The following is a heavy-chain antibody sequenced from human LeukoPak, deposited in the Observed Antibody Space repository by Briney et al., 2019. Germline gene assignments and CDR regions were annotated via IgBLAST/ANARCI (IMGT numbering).Heavy chain of an antibody. CDR1: GYTFTNYG. Sequence: ASVKVSCKASGYTFTNYGITWVRQAPGQGLEWMGIINPSGGSTSYHQKFQGRVTMTSDTSTSTVYVELSSLRSEDTAVYYCARGGFKHYYDSSGYDANTPLDYWGQGTLVTVSS. J-gene: IGHJ4*02. D-gene: IGHD3-22*01. CDR3: ARGGFKHYYDSSGYDANTPLDY. CDR2: INPSGGST. V-gene: IGHV1-46*01.